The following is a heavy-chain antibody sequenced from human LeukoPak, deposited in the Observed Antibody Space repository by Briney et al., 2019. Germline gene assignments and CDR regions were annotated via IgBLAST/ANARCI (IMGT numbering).Heavy chain of an antibody. CDR3: ARCKKNYYDSSGYHGDWFDP. Sequence: SETLSLTCTVSGGSISSSSYYWGWIRQPPGKGLEWIGSIYYSGSTYYNPSLKSRVIISVDTSKNQFSLKLSSVTAAETAVYYCARCKKNYYDSSGYHGDWFDPWGQGTLVTVSS. D-gene: IGHD3-22*01. CDR1: GGSISSSSYY. CDR2: IYYSGST. V-gene: IGHV4-39*01. J-gene: IGHJ5*02.